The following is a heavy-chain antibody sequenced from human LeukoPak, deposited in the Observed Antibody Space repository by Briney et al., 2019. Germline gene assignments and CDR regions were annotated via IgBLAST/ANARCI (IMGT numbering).Heavy chain of an antibody. CDR1: GFTFSSYA. D-gene: IGHD6-19*01. J-gene: IGHJ4*02. Sequence: GRSLRLSCAASGFTFSSYAMHWVRQAPGKGLEWVAVISYDGSNKYYADSVKGRFTISRDNSKNTLYLQMSSLRAEETAVYYCARDRGRLQAGTFYYWGQGTLVTVSS. CDR3: ARDRGRLQAGTFYY. CDR2: ISYDGSNK. V-gene: IGHV3-30-3*01.